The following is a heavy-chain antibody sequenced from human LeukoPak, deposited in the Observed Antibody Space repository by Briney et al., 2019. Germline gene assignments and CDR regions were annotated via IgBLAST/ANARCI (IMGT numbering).Heavy chain of an antibody. Sequence: KPSETLSLTCSVSGGSISSYYWSWIRQPPGKGLEYIGYIYYSGSTNYNPSLKSRVTISVDTSKDQFSLNLTSVTAEDTAVYYCARGEKTYYYDSSGYSIDYWGQGTLVTVSS. CDR2: IYYSGST. CDR1: GGSISSYY. D-gene: IGHD3-22*01. V-gene: IGHV4-59*01. J-gene: IGHJ4*02. CDR3: ARGEKTYYYDSSGYSIDY.